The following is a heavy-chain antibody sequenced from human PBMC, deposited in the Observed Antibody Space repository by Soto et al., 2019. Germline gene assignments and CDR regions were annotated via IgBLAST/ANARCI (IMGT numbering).Heavy chain of an antibody. J-gene: IGHJ4*02. CDR3: ARNRDYDILTGYLPLGY. CDR1: GGTFSSYT. V-gene: IGHV1-69*02. Sequence: QVQLVQSGAEVKKPGSSVKVSCKASGGTFSSYTISWVRQAPGQGLEWMGRIIPILGIANYAQKFQGRVTITADKSTSTAHMELSSLGSEDTAVYYCARNRDYDILTGYLPLGYWGQGTLVTVSS. CDR2: IIPILGIA. D-gene: IGHD3-9*01.